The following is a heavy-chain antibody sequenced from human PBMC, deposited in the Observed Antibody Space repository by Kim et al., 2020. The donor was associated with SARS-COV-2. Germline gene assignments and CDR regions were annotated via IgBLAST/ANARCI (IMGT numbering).Heavy chain of an antibody. CDR3: TTYEGSGWYYY. V-gene: IGHV3-15*01. CDR2: IKSKTDGGTT. CDR1: GFTFSNAW. J-gene: IGHJ4*02. D-gene: IGHD6-19*01. Sequence: GGSLRLSCAASGFTFSNAWMSWVRQAPGKGLEWVGRIKSKTDGGTTDYAAPVKGRFTISKNDSKNTLYLQMNSLKTEDTAMYYCTTYEGSGWYYYWGQGTLVTVSS.